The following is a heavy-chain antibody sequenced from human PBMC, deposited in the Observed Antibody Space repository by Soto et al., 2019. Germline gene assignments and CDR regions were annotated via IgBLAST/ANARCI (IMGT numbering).Heavy chain of an antibody. D-gene: IGHD3-22*01. Sequence: EVQLVESGGGLVQPGGSLRLSCAASGFTISSNYMTWVRQAPGKELKWVSVIYSDGSIYYADSVKGRFTISRDNSKNTMYLHMNSLRAEDTAVYYCARGSYDSATSRGGLDAWGQGTTVTVSS. CDR3: ARGSYDSATSRGGLDA. V-gene: IGHV3-66*01. J-gene: IGHJ6*02. CDR2: IYSDGSI. CDR1: GFTISSNY.